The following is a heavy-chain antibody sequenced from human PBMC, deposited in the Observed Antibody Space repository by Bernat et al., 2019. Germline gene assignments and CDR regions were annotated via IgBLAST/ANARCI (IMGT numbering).Heavy chain of an antibody. CDR2: ITESGGTT. CDR3: AKRYSTSWYVEQ. D-gene: IGHD6-13*01. V-gene: IGHV3-23*01. J-gene: IGHJ1*01. Sequence: EVQLSESGGGLVQPGGSLRLSCAASGFTFSSYAMSWARQAPGKGLEWVAGITESGGTTYSADSVKSRFTISRDNSKNTLYLQINSLRAEDTAVYYCAKRYSTSWYVEQWGQGNLVTVSS. CDR1: GFTFSSYA.